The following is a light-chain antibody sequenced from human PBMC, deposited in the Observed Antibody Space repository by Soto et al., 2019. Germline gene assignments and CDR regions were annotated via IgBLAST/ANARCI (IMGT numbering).Light chain of an antibody. CDR2: DVS. J-gene: IGLJ1*01. Sequence: QSVLTQPASVSGSPGQSITISCTGTSSDVGGYNYVSWYQQHPGKAPKFMIYDVSNRPSGVSNRFSGSKSGNTASLTISGLQAEDLADNYCSSYTISNTRQIVFGTGTKVTVL. CDR1: SSDVGGYNY. V-gene: IGLV2-14*01. CDR3: SSYTISNTRQIV.